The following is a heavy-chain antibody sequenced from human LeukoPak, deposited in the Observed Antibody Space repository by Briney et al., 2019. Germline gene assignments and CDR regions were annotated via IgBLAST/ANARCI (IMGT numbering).Heavy chain of an antibody. V-gene: IGHV4-59*01. CDR2: IYYSGST. Sequence: PSETLSLTCTVSGGSISSYYWSWIRQPPGKGLEWIGYIYYSGSTNYNPSLKSRVTISVDTSKNQFSLKLSSVTAADTAVYYCARGSQWLVQYYFDYWGQGTLVTVSS. CDR3: ARGSQWLVQYYFDY. D-gene: IGHD6-19*01. J-gene: IGHJ4*02. CDR1: GGSISSYY.